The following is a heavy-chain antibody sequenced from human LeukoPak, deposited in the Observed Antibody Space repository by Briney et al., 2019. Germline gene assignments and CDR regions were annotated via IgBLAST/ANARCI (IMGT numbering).Heavy chain of an antibody. J-gene: IGHJ3*02. CDR1: GFTFSSYA. CDR3: ARAGITMVRGATYGAFDI. V-gene: IGHV3-30-3*01. CDR2: ISYDGSNK. Sequence: GGSLRLSCAASGFTFSSYAMHWVRQAPGKGLEWVAVISYDGSNKYYADSVKGRFTISRDNSKDTLYLQMNSLRAEDTAVYYCARAGITMVRGATYGAFDIWGQGTMVTVSS. D-gene: IGHD3-10*01.